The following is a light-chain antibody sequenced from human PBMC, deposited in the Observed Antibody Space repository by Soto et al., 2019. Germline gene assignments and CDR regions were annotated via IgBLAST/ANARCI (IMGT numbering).Light chain of an antibody. CDR2: AAS. Sequence: DIQLTQSRSSLSASVGDRVTITCRASDNIGSNLNWYQHQTGTAPKLLIYAASSLQGGVPSTFSGSGSGTDFTLTISGLQPGDFATDYCQQTYSNPLTFGGGTKVDIK. CDR1: DNIGSN. J-gene: IGKJ4*01. CDR3: QQTYSNPLT. V-gene: IGKV1-39*01.